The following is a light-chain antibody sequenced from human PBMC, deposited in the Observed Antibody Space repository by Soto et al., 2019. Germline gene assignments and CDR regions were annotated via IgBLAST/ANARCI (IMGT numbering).Light chain of an antibody. V-gene: IGKV3-20*01. CDR3: HQYGTSPLT. J-gene: IGKJ4*01. Sequence: PGERATLSCRASQSVTSGYLAWYQQKPGQSPRLLMYGASSRATGVPDRFSGSGSGTGFTLTITRLEPEDFAVYYCHQYGTSPLTFGGGTKVDIK. CDR2: GAS. CDR1: QSVTSGY.